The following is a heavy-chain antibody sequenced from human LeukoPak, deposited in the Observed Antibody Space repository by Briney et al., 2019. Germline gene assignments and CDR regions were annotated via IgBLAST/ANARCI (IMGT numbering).Heavy chain of an antibody. V-gene: IGHV1-46*01. CDR1: RYTSTSYY. D-gene: IGHD6-13*01. CDR3: ARGSSAAAVLGTNWFDP. CDR2: INPSGGTT. J-gene: IGHJ5*02. Sequence: GASVKVSCKASRYTSTSYYMHWVRQAPGQGLEWMGIINPSGGTTTYAQKFQGRVTMTRDTSTSTVYMELSSLRSEDTAVYYCARGSSAAAVLGTNWFDPWGQGTLVTVSP.